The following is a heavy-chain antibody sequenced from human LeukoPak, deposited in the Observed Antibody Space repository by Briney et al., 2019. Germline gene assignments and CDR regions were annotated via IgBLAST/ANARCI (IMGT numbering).Heavy chain of an antibody. CDR3: TRDLVGYYYDSSGYLGGAFDI. V-gene: IGHV3-49*04. J-gene: IGHJ3*02. CDR2: IRSKAYGGTT. D-gene: IGHD3-22*01. CDR1: GFTFGDYA. Sequence: GGSLRLSCTASGFTFGDYAMSWVRQAPGKGLEWVGFIRSKAYGGTTGYAASVKGRFTISRDDSKSIAYLPMNSLKTEDTAVYYCTRDLVGYYYDSSGYLGGAFDIWGQGTMVTVSS.